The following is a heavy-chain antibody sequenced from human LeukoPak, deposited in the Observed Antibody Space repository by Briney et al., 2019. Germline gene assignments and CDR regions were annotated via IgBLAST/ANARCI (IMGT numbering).Heavy chain of an antibody. CDR3: ARTYDSSSYLFDY. D-gene: IGHD3-22*01. V-gene: IGHV4-31*03. CDR2: IYYSGST. Sequence: SETLSLTCTVSGGSISSGGYYWTWIRQHPGKGLEWIGFIYYSGSTYYNPSLKSRVTISVDTSKNQFSLKLSSVTAADTAVYYCARTYDSSSYLFDYWGQGTLVTVSS. J-gene: IGHJ4*02. CDR1: GGSISSGGYY.